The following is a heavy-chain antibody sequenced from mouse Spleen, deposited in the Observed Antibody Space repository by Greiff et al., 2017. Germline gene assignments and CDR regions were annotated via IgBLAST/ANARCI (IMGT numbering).Heavy chain of an antibody. CDR2: ISSGSSTI. D-gene: IGHD2-4*01. CDR3: ARGEIYRITKGFAY. CDR1: GFTFSSFG. J-gene: IGHJ3*01. Sequence: EVQLVESGGGLVQPGGSRKLSCAASGFTFSSFGMHWVRQAPEKGLEWVAYISSGSSTIYYADTVKGRFTISRDNPKNTLFLQMTSLRSEDTAMYYCARGEIYRITKGFAYWGQGTLVTVSA. V-gene: IGHV5-17*02.